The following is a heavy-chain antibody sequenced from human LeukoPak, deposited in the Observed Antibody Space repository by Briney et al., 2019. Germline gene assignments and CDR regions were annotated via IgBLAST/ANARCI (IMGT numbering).Heavy chain of an antibody. CDR1: GGSISSYY. Sequence: SETLSLTCTVSGGSISSYYWSWIRQPAGKGLEWIGRIYTGGSTNYNPSLKSRVTMSVDTSKNQFSLKLSSVTAADTAVYYCASGSGWYREYYFDYWGQGTLVTVSS. V-gene: IGHV4-4*07. CDR2: IYTGGST. D-gene: IGHD6-19*01. CDR3: ASGSGWYREYYFDY. J-gene: IGHJ4*02.